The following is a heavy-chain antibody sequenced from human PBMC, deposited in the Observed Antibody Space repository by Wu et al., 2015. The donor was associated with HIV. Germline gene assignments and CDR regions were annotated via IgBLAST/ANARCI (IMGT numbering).Heavy chain of an antibody. CDR3: ARATILEVMIRFDP. V-gene: IGHV1-46*01. CDR1: GYTFTTFN. J-gene: IGHJ5*02. D-gene: IGHD2-21*01. Sequence: QVQLVQSGAEVRKPGASVNISCKASGYTFTTFNLHWVRQAPGQGLEWMGIINPSDGTTTYAHNFQGRVTLTRDMSTSTVYLELSSLRSQDTAVYYCARATILEVMIRFDPWGQGTLVIVSS. CDR2: INPSDGTT.